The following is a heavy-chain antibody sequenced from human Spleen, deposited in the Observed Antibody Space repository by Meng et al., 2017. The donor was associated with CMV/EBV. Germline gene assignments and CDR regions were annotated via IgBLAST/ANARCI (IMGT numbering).Heavy chain of an antibody. V-gene: IGHV1-8*03. D-gene: IGHD6-13*01. CDR3: ALIAAAGTLYYYYYGMDV. Sequence: ASVKVSCKASGYTFTSYDINWVRQATGQGLEWMGWMNTNSGNTGYAQKFQGRVTITRNTSISTAYMELSSLRSEDTAVYYCALIAAAGTLYYYYYGMDVWGQGTTVTVSS. CDR2: MNTNSGNT. J-gene: IGHJ6*02. CDR1: GYTFTSYD.